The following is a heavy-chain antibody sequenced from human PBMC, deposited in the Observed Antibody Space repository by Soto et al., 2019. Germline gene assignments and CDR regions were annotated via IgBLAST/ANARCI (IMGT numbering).Heavy chain of an antibody. J-gene: IGHJ6*02. Sequence: QVQLVQSGAEVKKPGASVKVSCKASGYTFTSYGISWVRQAPGQGLEWMGWISAYNGNTNYAQKLQGRVTMTTDTATRTAYMELRSLRSDDTAVYYCARDLSTAKYYYGSGTLDYGMDVWGQGTTVTVSS. V-gene: IGHV1-18*01. D-gene: IGHD3-10*01. CDR3: ARDLSTAKYYYGSGTLDYGMDV. CDR2: ISAYNGNT. CDR1: GYTFTSYG.